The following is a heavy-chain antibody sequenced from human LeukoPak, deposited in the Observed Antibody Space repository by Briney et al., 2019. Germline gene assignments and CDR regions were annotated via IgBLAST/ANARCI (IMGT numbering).Heavy chain of an antibody. Sequence: GGSLRLSCAASGFTFSSYAMHWVRQAPGKGLEWVAVISYDGSNKYYADSVKGRFTISRDNSKNTLYLQVNSLRAEDTAVYYCAWGGYYDSSGRPFDYWGQGTLVNVSS. V-gene: IGHV3-30*04. J-gene: IGHJ4*02. CDR1: GFTFSSYA. D-gene: IGHD3-22*01. CDR3: AWGGYYDSSGRPFDY. CDR2: ISYDGSNK.